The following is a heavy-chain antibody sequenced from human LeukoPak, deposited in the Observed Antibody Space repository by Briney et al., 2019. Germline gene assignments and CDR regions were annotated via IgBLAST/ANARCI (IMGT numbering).Heavy chain of an antibody. J-gene: IGHJ4*02. Sequence: PGGSLRLSCAASGFTFSSYAMRWVRQAPGKGLEWVAVISYDGSNKYYADSVKGRFTISRDNSKNTLYLQMNSLRAEDTAVYYCARAIQEGYSGYDPANFYFDYWGQGTLVTVSS. CDR3: ARAIQEGYSGYDPANFYFDY. V-gene: IGHV3-30-3*01. D-gene: IGHD5-12*01. CDR2: ISYDGSNK. CDR1: GFTFSSYA.